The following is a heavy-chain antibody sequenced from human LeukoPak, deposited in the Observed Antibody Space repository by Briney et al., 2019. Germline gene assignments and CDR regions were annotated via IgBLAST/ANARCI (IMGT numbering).Heavy chain of an antibody. J-gene: IGHJ3*02. Sequence: GASVKVSCKASGYTFTSYGISWVRQAPGQGLEWMGWISAYNGNTNYAQKLPGRVTMTTDTSTSTAYMELRSLRSDDTAVYYCARNQGSIAVAYDAFDIWGQGTMVTVSS. V-gene: IGHV1-18*01. CDR3: ARNQGSIAVAYDAFDI. CDR2: ISAYNGNT. CDR1: GYTFTSYG. D-gene: IGHD6-19*01.